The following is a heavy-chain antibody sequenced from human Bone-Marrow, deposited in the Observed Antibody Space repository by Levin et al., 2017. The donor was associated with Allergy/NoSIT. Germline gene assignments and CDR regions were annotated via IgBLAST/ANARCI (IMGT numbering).Heavy chain of an antibody. V-gene: IGHV4-39*01. D-gene: IGHD4-17*01. CDR2: IYYSGST. CDR3: ALSRGYGDHGSPFEDAFDI. Sequence: SCTVSGGSISSSRYYWGWIRQPPGKGLEWIGSIYYSGSTYYNPSLKSRVTISVDTSKNQFSLKLSSVTAADTAVYYCALSRGYGDHGSPFEDAFDIWGQGTMVTVSS. J-gene: IGHJ3*02. CDR1: GGSISSSRYY.